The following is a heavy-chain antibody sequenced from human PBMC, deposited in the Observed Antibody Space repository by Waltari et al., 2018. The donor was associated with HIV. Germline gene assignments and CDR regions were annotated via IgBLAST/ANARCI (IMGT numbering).Heavy chain of an antibody. V-gene: IGHV3-73*01. CDR1: GLTFSDFA. D-gene: IGHD3-10*01. CDR3: TRRYYGTELVVDY. Sequence: EVQLVESGGGLVQPGGSLILSCAASGLTFSDFASRWVRPASGKGLEWVGRIRNKDNHYATAYGESVKGRFTISRDDSKNTAYLQMSSLKTEDTAVYYCTRRYYGTELVVDYWGQGTMVTVSS. CDR2: IRNKDNHYAT. J-gene: IGHJ4*02.